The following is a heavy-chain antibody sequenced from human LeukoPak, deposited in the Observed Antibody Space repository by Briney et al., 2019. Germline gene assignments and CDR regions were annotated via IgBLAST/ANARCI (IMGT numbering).Heavy chain of an antibody. CDR1: GYTFTSYD. CDR2: MNPNSGNT. J-gene: IGHJ6*03. Sequence: ASVKVSCKASGYTFTSYDINWVRQATGQGLEWMGWMNPNSGNTGYAQKFQGRVTITRNTSISTAYMELSSLRSEDTAVYYCARARSYSNYVGYYYYYMDVWGEGTTVTVSS. V-gene: IGHV1-8*03. D-gene: IGHD4-11*01. CDR3: ARARSYSNYVGYYYYYMDV.